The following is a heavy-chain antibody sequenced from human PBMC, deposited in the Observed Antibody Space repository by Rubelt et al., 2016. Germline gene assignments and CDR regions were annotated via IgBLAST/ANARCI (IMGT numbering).Heavy chain of an antibody. CDR2: ISYDGSNK. Sequence: GLEWVAVISYDGSNKYYADSVKGRFTISRDNSKNTLYLQMNSLRAEDTAVYYCARKRTFGYWGQGTLVTVSS. V-gene: IGHV3-33*05. D-gene: IGHD6-25*01. CDR3: ARKRTFGY. J-gene: IGHJ4*02.